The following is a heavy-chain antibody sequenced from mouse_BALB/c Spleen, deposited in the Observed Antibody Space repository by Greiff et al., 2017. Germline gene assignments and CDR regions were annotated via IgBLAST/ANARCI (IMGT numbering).Heavy chain of an antibody. CDR1: GYTFTNYW. J-gene: IGHJ2*01. D-gene: IGHD2-14*01. CDR2: IYPGGGYT. V-gene: IGHV1-63*02. Sequence: QVQLQQSGAELVRPGTSVKISCKASGYTFTNYWLGWVKQRPGHGLEWIGDIYPGGGYTNYNEKFKGKATLTADTSSSTAYMQLSSLTSEDSAVYFCASPLPYYRYDVDYWGQGTTLTVSS. CDR3: ASPLPYYRYDVDY.